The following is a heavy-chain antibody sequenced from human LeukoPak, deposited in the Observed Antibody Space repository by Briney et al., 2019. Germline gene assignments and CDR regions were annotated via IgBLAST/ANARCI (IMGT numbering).Heavy chain of an antibody. V-gene: IGHV3-64*04. Sequence: GGSLRLSCSASGFTFSSYGMHWVRQAPGKGLEYVSAISRNGDSTYYADSVKGRFTISRDNSKNPLYLQMNSLRAEDTAVYYCAKQAISIAAAGVSWFDPWGQGTLVTVSS. D-gene: IGHD6-13*01. J-gene: IGHJ5*02. CDR1: GFTFSSYG. CDR2: ISRNGDST. CDR3: AKQAISIAAAGVSWFDP.